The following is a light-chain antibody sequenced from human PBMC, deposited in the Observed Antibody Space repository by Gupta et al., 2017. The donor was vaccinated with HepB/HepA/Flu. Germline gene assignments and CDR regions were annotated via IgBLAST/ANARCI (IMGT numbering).Light chain of an antibody. V-gene: IGKV4-1*01. CDR2: WPS. J-gene: IGKJ1*01. Sequence: DIVITQSPDSLGVSPGERDTITCKSSHSVLYSSNTKTSLAWYQQKPGQPPKLPIFWPSTREPAVPDRFIGGGFGTDFTLTFTSLQAEDVAVYYGQQDYATPWTFGQGTKVDIK. CDR3: QQDYATPWT. CDR1: HSVLYSSNTKTS.